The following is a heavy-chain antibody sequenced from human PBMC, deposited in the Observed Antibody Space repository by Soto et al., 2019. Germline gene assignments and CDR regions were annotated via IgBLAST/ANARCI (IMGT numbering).Heavy chain of an antibody. V-gene: IGHV3-23*04. CDR3: AKTPTWNYRHGMDV. Sequence: EVQLVQSGGGLVQPGGSLRLSCAASGFTFRSYAMNWVRKVPGKGLEWVSALSGGGDNTYYADYVKGRFTISRDSSKNMVFLQMSSLRVEDSAVYYCAKTPTWNYRHGMDVWGQGTTVIVSS. D-gene: IGHD1-7*01. CDR1: GFTFRSYA. CDR2: LSGGGDNT. J-gene: IGHJ6*02.